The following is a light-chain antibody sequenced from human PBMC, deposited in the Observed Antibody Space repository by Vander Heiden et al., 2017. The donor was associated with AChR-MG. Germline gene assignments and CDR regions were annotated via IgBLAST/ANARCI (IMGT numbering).Light chain of an antibody. CDR1: QSVSSN. Sequence: EIVMTKSPATLSMSPGEGATPSRRASQSVSSNLDSYQQKPGQAPRLLIYGASTRASGIPGRFSGSGSGKEFTLTSSSLQYENFAVYYWQYDNNWPAFGQGTKVEIK. CDR3: QYDNNWPA. CDR2: GAS. J-gene: IGKJ1*01. V-gene: IGKV3D-15*01.